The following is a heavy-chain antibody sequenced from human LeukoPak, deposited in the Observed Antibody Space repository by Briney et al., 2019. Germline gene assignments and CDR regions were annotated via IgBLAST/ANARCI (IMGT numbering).Heavy chain of an antibody. V-gene: IGHV4-31*03. CDR1: GGSISSGTYY. D-gene: IGHD2-15*01. CDR2: IYYSGTT. CDR3: ARGGSSRFDP. Sequence: SQTLSLTCIVSGGSISSGTYYWSWIRQHPGKGLEWIGYIYYSGTTYYNPSLKSRVTITRDTSKNQFSLNLSSVAAADTAVYYCARGGSSRFDPWGQGTLVTVSS. J-gene: IGHJ5*02.